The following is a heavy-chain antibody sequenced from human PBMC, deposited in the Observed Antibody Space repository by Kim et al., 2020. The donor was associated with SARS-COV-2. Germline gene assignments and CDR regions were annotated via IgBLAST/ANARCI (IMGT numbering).Heavy chain of an antibody. V-gene: IGHV3-30*02. J-gene: IGHJ4*02. D-gene: IGHD3-9*01. Sequence: ADHVKGRFTISRDNSKNTLYLQMNSLRAEDTAVYYCAKAPILTGCYLGIDYWGQGTLVTVSS. CDR3: AKAPILTGCYLGIDY.